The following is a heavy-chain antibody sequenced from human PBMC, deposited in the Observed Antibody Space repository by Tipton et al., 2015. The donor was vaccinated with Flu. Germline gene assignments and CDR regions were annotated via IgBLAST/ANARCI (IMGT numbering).Heavy chain of an antibody. D-gene: IGHD1-26*01. J-gene: IGHJ4*02. Sequence: GSLRLSCAASGFTFSNAWMSWVRQAPGKGLEWVGRIKSKTDGGTRDFPAPVKGRFAISRDDSKNTVYLQMDSLKTEDTAEYYCTAGVGSTDHDYWGQGTLVTVSS. V-gene: IGHV3-15*01. CDR3: TAGVGSTDHDY. CDR1: GFTFSNAW. CDR2: IKSKTDGGTR.